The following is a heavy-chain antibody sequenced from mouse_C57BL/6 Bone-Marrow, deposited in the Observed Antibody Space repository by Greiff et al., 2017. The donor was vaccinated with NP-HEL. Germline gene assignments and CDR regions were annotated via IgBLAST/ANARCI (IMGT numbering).Heavy chain of an antibody. Sequence: VQLKQSGPVLVKPGASVKMSCKASGYTFTDYYMNWVKQSHGKSLEWIGVINPYNGGTSYNQKFKGKATLTVDKSSSTAYMELNSLTSEDSAVYYCAISYYYGSRGDYWGQGTTLTVSS. V-gene: IGHV1-19*01. D-gene: IGHD1-1*01. CDR2: INPYNGGT. CDR1: GYTFTDYY. J-gene: IGHJ2*01. CDR3: AISYYYGSRGDY.